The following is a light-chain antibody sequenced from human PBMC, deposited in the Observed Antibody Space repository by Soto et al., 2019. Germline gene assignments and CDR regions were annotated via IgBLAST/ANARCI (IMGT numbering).Light chain of an antibody. CDR1: QSLVFTDGNTY. V-gene: IGKV2-30*01. J-gene: IGKJ1*01. Sequence: DILMTKTPGPLPVPLGRPASISSTHSQSLVFTDGNTYLNWFQQRPGQPPRRLIYKVSHRDSGVPDRFSGSGSGTDFTRKISRVEADDVGIYYCMQGTHWLQTCAQGAKVEI. CDR3: MQGTHWLQT. CDR2: KVS.